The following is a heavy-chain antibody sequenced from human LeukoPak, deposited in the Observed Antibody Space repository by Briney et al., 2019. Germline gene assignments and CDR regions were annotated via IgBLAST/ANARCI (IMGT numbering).Heavy chain of an antibody. J-gene: IGHJ5*02. CDR2: IYYSGST. D-gene: IGHD3-10*01. Sequence: PSETLSLTCTVSGGSMSSTTDSWGWIRQPPGKGLEWNGSIYYSGSTYYNPSLKSRVILSVDTSKNQFSLKLSSVTAADTAVYYCARADYHGSGSYKPFDPWGQGTLVTVSS. CDR3: ARADYHGSGSYKPFDP. CDR1: GGSMSSTTDS. V-gene: IGHV4-39*01.